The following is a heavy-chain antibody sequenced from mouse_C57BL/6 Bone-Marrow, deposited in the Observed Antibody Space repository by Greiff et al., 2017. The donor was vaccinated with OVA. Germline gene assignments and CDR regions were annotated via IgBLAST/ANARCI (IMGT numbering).Heavy chain of an antibody. D-gene: IGHD4-1*01. CDR3: ARRLGRDYAMDY. J-gene: IGHJ4*01. V-gene: IGHV5-17*01. CDR2: ISSGSSTI. CDR1: GFTFSDYG. Sequence: DVKLVESGGGLVKPGGSLKLSCAASGFTFSDYGMHWVRQAPEKGLEWVAYISSGSSTIYYADTVKGRFTISRDNAKNTLFLQMTSLRSEDTAMYYCARRLGRDYAMDYWGQGTSVTVSS.